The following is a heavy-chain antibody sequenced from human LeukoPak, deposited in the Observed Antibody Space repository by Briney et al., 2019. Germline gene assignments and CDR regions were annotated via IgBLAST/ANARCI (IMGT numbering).Heavy chain of an antibody. CDR2: FDPENDGP. Sequence: AASVKVSCKVSGYTLSDLSMHWVRQAPGKGLEWMGGFDPENDGPIYAQKFQGRVTMTGDTSTDTAYMKLSGLRSDDTAVYYRATLPFGVVMPDYWGQGTLVTVSS. V-gene: IGHV1-24*01. J-gene: IGHJ4*02. D-gene: IGHD3-3*01. CDR3: ATLPFGVVMPDY. CDR1: GYTLSDLS.